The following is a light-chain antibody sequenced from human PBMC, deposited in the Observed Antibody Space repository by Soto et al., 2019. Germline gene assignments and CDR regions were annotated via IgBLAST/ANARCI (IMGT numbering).Light chain of an antibody. CDR2: QVS. CDR3: TSYTSSTTWV. CDR1: SSDVGGYNY. Sequence: QSVLTQPASVSGSPGQAITISCTGTSSDVGGYNYVSWYQQHPGKAPKLVISQVSNRPSGVSNRFSGSKSGNTASQTISGLQAEDEADYYCTSYTSSTTWVFGGGTKLTVL. J-gene: IGLJ3*02. V-gene: IGLV2-14*01.